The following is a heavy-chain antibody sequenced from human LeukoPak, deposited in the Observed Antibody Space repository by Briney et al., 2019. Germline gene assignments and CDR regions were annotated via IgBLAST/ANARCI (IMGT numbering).Heavy chain of an antibody. J-gene: IGHJ4*02. Sequence: GGSLRLSCAASGFTFSSYAMSWVRQAPGKGLEWVSSISSSSSYIYYADSVKGRFTISRDNAKNSLYPQMNSLRAEDTAVYYCARDPTPFYDFWSGSNDYWGQGTLVTVSS. CDR3: ARDPTPFYDFWSGSNDY. V-gene: IGHV3-21*06. CDR2: ISSSSSYI. CDR1: GFTFSSYA. D-gene: IGHD3-3*01.